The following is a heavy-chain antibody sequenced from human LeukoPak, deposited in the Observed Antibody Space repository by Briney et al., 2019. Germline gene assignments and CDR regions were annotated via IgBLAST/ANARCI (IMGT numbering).Heavy chain of an antibody. CDR3: ARPRGCGSTRCNNFDY. Sequence: GGSLRLSCAVSGFTFSGYSMSWVRQAPGKGLEWVAKMNEYGSEIFYVDSVKGRFTISRDNAKNSLYLQMNSLGAEDTAVYYCARPRGCGSTRCNNFDYWGQGTLVTVSS. CDR1: GFTFSGYS. J-gene: IGHJ4*02. CDR2: MNEYGSEI. D-gene: IGHD2-2*01. V-gene: IGHV3-7*01.